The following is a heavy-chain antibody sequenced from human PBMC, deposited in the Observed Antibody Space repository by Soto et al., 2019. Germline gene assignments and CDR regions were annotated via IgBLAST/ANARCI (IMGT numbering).Heavy chain of an antibody. CDR2: INPSGGST. CDR1: GYSFTIYY. CDR3: ASPVHEYSNNDAFDI. D-gene: IGHD6-6*01. V-gene: IGHV1-46*01. J-gene: IGHJ3*02. Sequence: ASVKVSCKASGYSFTIYYMHWVRQAPGQGLEWMGIINPSGGSTSYAQKFQGRVTMTRDTSTSTVYMELSSLRSEDTAVYYCASPVHEYSNNDAFDIWGQGTMVTVSS.